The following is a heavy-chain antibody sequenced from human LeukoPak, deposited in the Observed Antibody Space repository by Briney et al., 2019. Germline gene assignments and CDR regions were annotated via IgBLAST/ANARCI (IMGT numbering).Heavy chain of an antibody. J-gene: IGHJ6*02. CDR3: ARVNKTGTQIDTNYYYGMDV. CDR2: IKQDGSEK. V-gene: IGHV3-7*03. Sequence: PGGSLRLSCAASGFTVSSNYMSWVRQAPGKGLEWVANIKQDGSEKYYVDSVKGRFTISRDNAKNSLYLQMNSLTAEDTAVYYCARVNKTGTQIDTNYYYGMDVWGQGTTVTVSS. CDR1: GFTVSSNY. D-gene: IGHD1-1*01.